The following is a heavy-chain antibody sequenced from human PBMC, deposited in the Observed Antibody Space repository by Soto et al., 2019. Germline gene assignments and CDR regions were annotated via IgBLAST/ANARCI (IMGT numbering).Heavy chain of an antibody. V-gene: IGHV3-7*05. CDR3: AKRSSSSTFDY. D-gene: IGHD6-6*01. Sequence: GGSLRLSCAASGFTFSSYWMSWVRQAPGEGLEWVANIKQDGSEKYYVDSVKGRFTISRDNAKNSLYLQMNSLRAEDTAVYYCAKRSSSSTFDYWGQGTLVTVSS. CDR2: IKQDGSEK. J-gene: IGHJ4*02. CDR1: GFTFSSYW.